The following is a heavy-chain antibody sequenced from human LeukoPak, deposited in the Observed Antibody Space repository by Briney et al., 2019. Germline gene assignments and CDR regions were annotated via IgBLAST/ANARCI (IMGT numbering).Heavy chain of an antibody. CDR2: ISAYNGNA. J-gene: IGHJ4*02. CDR1: GYTFITYG. Sequence: ASVKVSCKASGYTFITYGISWVRQAPGQGVEWMGWISAYNGNAVYVPKFQGRVTMTTDTSTSTAYMEVGSLTSDDTAVYYCVRDGNYYDSSGTLSDNWGQGTLVTVSS. D-gene: IGHD3-22*01. V-gene: IGHV1-18*01. CDR3: VRDGNYYDSSGTLSDN.